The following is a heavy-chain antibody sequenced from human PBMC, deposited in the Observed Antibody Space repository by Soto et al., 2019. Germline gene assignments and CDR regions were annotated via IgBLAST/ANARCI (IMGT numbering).Heavy chain of an antibody. CDR2: TYYRSKWYN. CDR1: GDSVSSNSAA. Sequence: SQTLSLPCAVSGDSVSSNSAACNFMRQSPSRGLEWLGRTYYRSKWYNDYAVSVKSRITINPDTSKNQFSLQLNSVTPEDTAVYYCAREMGDGYNYIDYWGQGTLVTVSS. D-gene: IGHD5-12*01. J-gene: IGHJ4*02. CDR3: AREMGDGYNYIDY. V-gene: IGHV6-1*01.